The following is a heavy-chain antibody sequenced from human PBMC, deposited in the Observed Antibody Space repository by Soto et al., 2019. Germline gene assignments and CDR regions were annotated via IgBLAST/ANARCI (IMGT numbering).Heavy chain of an antibody. Sequence: QVRLEQSGPEVKEPGASVKVSCKASGYSFASYGISWVRQAPGQGLEWMGWISGYNGNTNYTRKLQGRVILTTDTPTSTAYMELRSLRSDDTAVYYCARDGPLITARIWFDPWGQGTLVTVSS. D-gene: IGHD6-6*01. CDR3: ARDGPLITARIWFDP. J-gene: IGHJ5*02. CDR1: GYSFASYG. V-gene: IGHV1-18*04. CDR2: ISGYNGNT.